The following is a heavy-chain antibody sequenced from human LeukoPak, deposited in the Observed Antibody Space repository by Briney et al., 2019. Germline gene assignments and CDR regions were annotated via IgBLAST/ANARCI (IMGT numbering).Heavy chain of an antibody. D-gene: IGHD3-3*01. CDR1: GFTFSSYS. V-gene: IGHV3-48*02. CDR2: ISSSSSTI. J-gene: IGHJ6*02. Sequence: PGGSLRLSCAASGFTFSSYSMNWVRQAPGKGLEWVSYISSSSSTIYYADSVEGRFTISRDNAKNSLYLQMNSLRDEDTAVYYCARVAADFWSGYYGMDVWGQGTTVTVSS. CDR3: ARVAADFWSGYYGMDV.